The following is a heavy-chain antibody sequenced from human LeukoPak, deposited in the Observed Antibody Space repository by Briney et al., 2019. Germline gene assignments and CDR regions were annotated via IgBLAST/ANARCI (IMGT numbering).Heavy chain of an antibody. CDR2: IYNFGST. CDR3: AQTTGWPGFDF. J-gene: IGHJ4*02. D-gene: IGHD6-19*01. V-gene: IGHV4-59*08. CDR1: GDRITSYY. Sequence: SETLSLTCTVSGDRITSYYWTWIRQSPEKGLEWIGYIYNFGSTKYEPSLKSRVSISVDTSKNQFSLSLTSVTAADTAMYYCAQTTGWPGFDFWGPGALVTVSS.